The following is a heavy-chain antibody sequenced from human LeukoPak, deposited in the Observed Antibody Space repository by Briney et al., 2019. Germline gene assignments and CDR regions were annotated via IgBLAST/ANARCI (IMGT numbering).Heavy chain of an antibody. CDR3: ARDVVVVPAAIHYGMDV. D-gene: IGHD2-2*01. V-gene: IGHV4-34*01. J-gene: IGHJ6*02. CDR2: INHSGRT. CDR1: GGSFSDYF. Sequence: PSETLSLTCAVYGGSFSDYFWGWIRQPPGKGLEWIGEINHSGRTYYNPSLKSRVTISVDTSKNQFSLNLSSVTAADAAVYYCARDVVVVPAAIHYGMDVWGQGTTVTVSS.